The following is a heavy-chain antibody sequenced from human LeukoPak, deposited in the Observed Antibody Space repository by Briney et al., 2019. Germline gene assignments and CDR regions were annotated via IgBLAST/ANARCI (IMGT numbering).Heavy chain of an antibody. CDR3: ARGGYYYDSSASTPKFDY. CDR2: INPNSGGT. Sequence: ASVKVSCKASGYTFTGYYMHWVRQAPGQGLEWMGWINPNSGGTNYAQKFQGRVTMTRDMSISTAYMELSRLRSDDTAVYYCARGGYYYDSSASTPKFDYWGQGTLVTVSS. CDR1: GYTFTGYY. V-gene: IGHV1-2*02. J-gene: IGHJ4*02. D-gene: IGHD3-22*01.